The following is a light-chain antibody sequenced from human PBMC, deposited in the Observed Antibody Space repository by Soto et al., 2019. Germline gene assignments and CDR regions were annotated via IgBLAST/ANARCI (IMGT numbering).Light chain of an antibody. CDR1: QTISNY. CDR2: AAS. Sequence: DILMTQSPSSLSASVGDRVTITCRANQTISNYLNWYQQKPGKAPKLLIYAASTLQSGVPSRFAGSGSGTDFTLTINSLQPEDFATYYCQQRESYPSTFGGGTRVDIK. J-gene: IGKJ4*01. V-gene: IGKV1-39*01. CDR3: QQRESYPST.